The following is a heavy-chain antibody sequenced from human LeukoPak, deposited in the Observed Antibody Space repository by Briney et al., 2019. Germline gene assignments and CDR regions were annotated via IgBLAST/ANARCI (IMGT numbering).Heavy chain of an antibody. Sequence: GGSLRLACAASGFTFSSYWMTWVRHVPGKGLEWVAKIKQDGSEKYYVDSVKGRFTISRDNTRNSLYLQMNSLRAEDTAVYYCASGTYEYGDSWGQGTLVSVSA. V-gene: IGHV3-7*01. CDR3: ASGTYEYGDS. J-gene: IGHJ5*02. CDR2: IKQDGSEK. D-gene: IGHD4-17*01. CDR1: GFTFSSYW.